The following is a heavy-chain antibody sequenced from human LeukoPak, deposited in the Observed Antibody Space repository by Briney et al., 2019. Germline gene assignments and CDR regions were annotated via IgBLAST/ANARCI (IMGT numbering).Heavy chain of an antibody. V-gene: IGHV3-33*01. Sequence: PGGCLRLSCTASVFTFNIYSMHWVRQAPCKGLEGVVVIWYDGSNAYYADSVKGRFTISRDNSNNTLYLQMNSLRAEDTAVYYCTRGVRPPHCSSTSCYAGYGMDVWGQGTTVTVSS. CDR2: IWYDGSNA. J-gene: IGHJ6*02. CDR1: VFTFNIYS. D-gene: IGHD2-2*01. CDR3: TRGVRPPHCSSTSCYAGYGMDV.